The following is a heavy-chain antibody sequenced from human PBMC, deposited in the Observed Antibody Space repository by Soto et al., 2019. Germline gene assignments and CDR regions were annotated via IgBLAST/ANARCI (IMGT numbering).Heavy chain of an antibody. CDR2: ISTYNGNT. CDR1: GYTFTSNG. J-gene: IGHJ4*02. V-gene: IGHV1-18*01. CDR3: ARDGYGDYGY. Sequence: QVQLVQSGAEVKKPGTSVKVSCKASGYTFTSNGISWVRQAPGQGIEWMGWISTYNGNTNYAQKLQGRVTMTRDTSTSIAYMEPRDLRSDDTAVYYCARDGYGDYGYWGQGSLVTVSS. D-gene: IGHD4-17*01.